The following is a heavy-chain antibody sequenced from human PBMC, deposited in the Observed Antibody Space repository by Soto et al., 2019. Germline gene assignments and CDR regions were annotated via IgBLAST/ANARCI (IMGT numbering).Heavy chain of an antibody. CDR3: ARLEELATISYYFDH. Sequence: QLQLQESGPGLVKPSETLSLICTVSGGSISSSSYYWGWIRQPPGKGLEWIGSIYYSGLTYYNPSLKSRVTISLDKSKSQFSLKLNSVTAADTAVYYCARLEELATISYYFDHWGQGTLVTVSS. D-gene: IGHD1-1*01. CDR1: GGSISSSSYY. V-gene: IGHV4-39*01. CDR2: IYYSGLT. J-gene: IGHJ4*02.